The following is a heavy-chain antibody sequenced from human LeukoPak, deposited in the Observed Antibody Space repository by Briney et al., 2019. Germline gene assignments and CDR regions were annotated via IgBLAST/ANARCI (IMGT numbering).Heavy chain of an antibody. Sequence: GESLKVSCKGSGYSFTSYWIGWVRQMPGKGLEWMGIIYPGDSDTRYSPSFQGQVTISAGKSISTAYLQWSSLKASDTAMYYCARVDDSSGYYYSNYWGQGTLVTVSS. V-gene: IGHV5-51*01. D-gene: IGHD3-22*01. CDR1: GYSFTSYW. CDR3: ARVDDSSGYYYSNY. J-gene: IGHJ4*02. CDR2: IYPGDSDT.